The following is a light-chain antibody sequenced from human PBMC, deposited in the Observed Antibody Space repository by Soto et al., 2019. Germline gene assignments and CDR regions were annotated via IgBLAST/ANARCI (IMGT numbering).Light chain of an antibody. Sequence: IVLTQSPATLSLSPWERATLSCRASQSVSSNLAWYQQKPGQAPRLLIYGASTRATGIPARFSGSGSGTDFTLTISRLEPEDFAVYYCQQYGSSLTFGGGTKVDIK. J-gene: IGKJ4*01. CDR2: GAS. V-gene: IGKV3-20*01. CDR3: QQYGSSLT. CDR1: QSVSSN.